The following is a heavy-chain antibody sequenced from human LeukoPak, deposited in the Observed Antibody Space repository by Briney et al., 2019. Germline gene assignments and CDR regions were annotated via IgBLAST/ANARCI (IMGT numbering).Heavy chain of an antibody. J-gene: IGHJ4*02. V-gene: IGHV1-69*05. CDR3: ARHFDSSGYSFDY. D-gene: IGHD3-22*01. Sequence: ASVRVTCKASGGTFSSYAISWVRQAPGQGLEWMGGIIPIFGTANYAQKFQGRVTITRNTSISTAYMELSSLRSEDTAVYYCARHFDSSGYSFDYWGQGTLVTVSS. CDR2: IIPIFGTA. CDR1: GGTFSSYA.